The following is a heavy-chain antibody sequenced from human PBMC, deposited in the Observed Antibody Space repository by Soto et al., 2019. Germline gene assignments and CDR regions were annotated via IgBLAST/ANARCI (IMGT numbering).Heavy chain of an antibody. CDR1: GESFSGYY. Sequence: PSETLSLTCAVYGESFSGYYWTWIRQPPGEGLEWIGEINNSGSIKYNPSLKSRVTMSVDTSKNQFSLKLASLTAADTAVYYCARAAAIQSHQVEGQPPTSQTLDYWGQGTQVTVSS. CDR3: ARAAAIQSHQVEGQPPTSQTLDY. V-gene: IGHV4-34*01. CDR2: INNSGSI. J-gene: IGHJ4*02. D-gene: IGHD1-26*01.